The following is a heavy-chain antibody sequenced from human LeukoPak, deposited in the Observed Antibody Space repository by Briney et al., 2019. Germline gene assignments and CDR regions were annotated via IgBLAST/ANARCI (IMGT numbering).Heavy chain of an antibody. J-gene: IGHJ6*02. CDR2: ITWNGGIT. V-gene: IGHV3-43D*04. CDR1: GFTFDDYG. D-gene: IGHD1-26*01. Sequence: GSLRLSCAASGFTFDDYGVHWVRQAPGKGLEWVSLITWNGGITYYADSVKGRFTISRDNSKNTLYLQMNSLRAEDTAVYYCARDHRVGFGYYYYGMDVWGQGTTVTVSS. CDR3: ARDHRVGFGYYYYGMDV.